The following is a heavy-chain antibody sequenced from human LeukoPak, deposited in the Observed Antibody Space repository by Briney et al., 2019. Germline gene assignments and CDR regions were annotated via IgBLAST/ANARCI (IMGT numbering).Heavy chain of an antibody. Sequence: ASVKVSCKASGGTFSSYAISWVRQAPGQGLEWMGGIIPIFGTANYAQKFQGRVTITADGSTSTAYMELSSLRSEDTAVYYCARGHTRRGLVVVVGQDAFDIWGQGTMVTVSS. D-gene: IGHD3-22*01. V-gene: IGHV1-69*01. J-gene: IGHJ3*02. CDR3: ARGHTRRGLVVVVGQDAFDI. CDR1: GGTFSSYA. CDR2: IIPIFGTA.